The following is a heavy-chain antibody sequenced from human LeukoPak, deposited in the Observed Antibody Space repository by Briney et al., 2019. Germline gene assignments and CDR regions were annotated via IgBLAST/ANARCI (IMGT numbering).Heavy chain of an antibody. CDR1: GFTFSSKW. D-gene: IGHD3-10*01. Sequence: GGSLRLSCAASGFTFSSKWMIWVRQAPGKGLEWVANIKYDGSEKNYVDSVKGRFTISRDNAKNSLYLQMNSLRADDTAVYYCARDGSEEWPIGYWGQGTLVTVSS. CDR2: IKYDGSEK. V-gene: IGHV3-7*01. J-gene: IGHJ4*02. CDR3: ARDGSEEWPIGY.